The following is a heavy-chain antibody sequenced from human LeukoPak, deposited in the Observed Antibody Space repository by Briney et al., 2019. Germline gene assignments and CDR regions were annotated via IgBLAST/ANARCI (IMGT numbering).Heavy chain of an antibody. CDR2: MNPNSGNT. CDR3: ARGLQGYSYVPYYFDY. D-gene: IGHD5-18*01. Sequence: VASVKVSCKASGYTFTSYDINWVRQATGQGLEWMGWMNPNSGNTGYAQKFQGRVTMTRNTSISTAYMELSSLRSEDTAVYYCARGLQGYSYVPYYFDYWGQGTLVTVSS. V-gene: IGHV1-8*01. CDR1: GYTFTSYD. J-gene: IGHJ4*02.